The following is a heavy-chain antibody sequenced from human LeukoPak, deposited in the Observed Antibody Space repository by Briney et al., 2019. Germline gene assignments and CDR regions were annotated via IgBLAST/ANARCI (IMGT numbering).Heavy chain of an antibody. J-gene: IGHJ4*02. D-gene: IGHD3-10*01. V-gene: IGHV4-61*02. CDR3: ARVSLVRGAPDYYFDY. Sequence: SQTLSLTCTVSGGSISSGDYYWSWIRQPAGKGLEWIGRIYTSGSTNYNPSLKSRVTMSVDTSKNQFSLKLSSVTAADTAVYYCARVSLVRGAPDYYFDYWGQGTLVTVSS. CDR1: GGSISSGDYY. CDR2: IYTSGST.